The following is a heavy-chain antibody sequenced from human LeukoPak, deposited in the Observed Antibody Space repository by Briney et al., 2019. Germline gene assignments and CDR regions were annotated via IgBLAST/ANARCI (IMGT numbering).Heavy chain of an antibody. V-gene: IGHV3-30*01. Sequence: PGRSLRLSCAASGFTFSSYAMHWVRQTPGKGLEWVAFISYDGGNTYYADSVKGRFTISRDNSKNTLYLQLNSLRAEDTAVYYCGRDSTYYYGSGSSGPHYFDYWGRGTLVTVSS. CDR3: GRDSTYYYGSGSSGPHYFDY. CDR2: ISYDGGNT. D-gene: IGHD3-10*01. J-gene: IGHJ4*02. CDR1: GFTFSSYA.